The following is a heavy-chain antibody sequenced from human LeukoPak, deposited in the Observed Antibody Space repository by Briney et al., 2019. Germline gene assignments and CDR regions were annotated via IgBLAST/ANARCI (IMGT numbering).Heavy chain of an antibody. CDR2: ISSSGSTI. D-gene: IGHD1-26*01. Sequence: GGSLRLSCAASGFTFSSYEMNWVRQAPGKGLEWVSYISSSGSTIYYADSVKGRFTISRDNAKNSLYLQMNSLRAEDTAVYYCAREGELGAGSYFDYWGQGTLVTVSS. J-gene: IGHJ4*02. CDR1: GFTFSSYE. V-gene: IGHV3-48*03. CDR3: AREGELGAGSYFDY.